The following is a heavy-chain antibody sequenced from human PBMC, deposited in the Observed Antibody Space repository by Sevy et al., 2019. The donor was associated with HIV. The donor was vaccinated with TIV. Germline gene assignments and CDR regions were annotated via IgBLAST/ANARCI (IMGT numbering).Heavy chain of an antibody. CDR3: ARGGYYDSSGYSTASH. Sequence: GGSLRLSCAASGFTFSSYAMHWVRQAPGKGLEWVAVISYDGSNKYYADSVKGRFTISRDNSKNMLYLQMNSLRAEDTAVYFCARGGYYDSSGYSTASHWGQGTLVTVSS. CDR2: ISYDGSNK. J-gene: IGHJ4*02. CDR1: GFTFSSYA. D-gene: IGHD3-22*01. V-gene: IGHV3-30-3*01.